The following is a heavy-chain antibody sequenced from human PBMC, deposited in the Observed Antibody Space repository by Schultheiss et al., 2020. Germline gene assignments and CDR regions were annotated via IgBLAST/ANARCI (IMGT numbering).Heavy chain of an antibody. D-gene: IGHD2-15*01. J-gene: IGHJ1*01. Sequence: SETLSLTCAVSGGSISSSNWWSWVRQPPGKGLEWIGEIYHSGGTNYNPSLKSRVTMSVDTSKNQFSLKLSSVTAADMAVYYCARSLGDCSGGSCYKRRAEYFQYWGQGTLVTVSS. CDR1: GGSISSSNW. CDR2: IYHSGGT. V-gene: IGHV4-4*02. CDR3: ARSLGDCSGGSCYKRRAEYFQY.